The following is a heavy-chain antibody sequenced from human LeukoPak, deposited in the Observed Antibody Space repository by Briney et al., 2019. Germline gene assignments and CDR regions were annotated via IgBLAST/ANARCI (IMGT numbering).Heavy chain of an antibody. Sequence: PGGSMRLSSAAYGFTVSSNYMSWVRQAPGKGLEWVSVIYSGGSTYYADAVKGRFTISRDNSNNTLYLQMNSLRAEDTAVYYCARERETFGIIDSWGQGTLVAVSS. D-gene: IGHD1-14*01. CDR3: ARERETFGIIDS. J-gene: IGHJ4*02. V-gene: IGHV3-53*01. CDR1: GFTVSSNY. CDR2: IYSGGST.